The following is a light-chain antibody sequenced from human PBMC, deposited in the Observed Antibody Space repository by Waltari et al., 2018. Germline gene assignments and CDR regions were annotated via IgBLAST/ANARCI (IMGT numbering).Light chain of an antibody. J-gene: IGLJ1*01. CDR1: SSDVGGYNF. V-gene: IGLV2-8*01. CDR2: EVK. CDR3: SAHGGTNSYYV. Sequence: QSALTQPPSASGSPGQSVTISCTGTSSDVGGYNFVSWSPHRPGQPPRLIIYEVKTRPSGVPDRFSGSKSGNTASLTVSGLQAEDEADYYCSAHGGTNSYYVFGTGTTVTVL.